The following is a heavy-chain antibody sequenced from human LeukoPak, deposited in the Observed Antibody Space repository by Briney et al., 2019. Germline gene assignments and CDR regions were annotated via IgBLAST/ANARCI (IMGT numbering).Heavy chain of an antibody. D-gene: IGHD1-26*01. CDR1: GGSISSYY. CDR3: GSHRSPDYYYYMDV. J-gene: IGHJ6*03. V-gene: IGHV4-4*09. Sequence: TXSLTCTXSGGSISSYYWSWIRQPPGKGLEWIGYIYTSGSTNYNPSLKSRVTISVDTSKNQFSRKLSSVTAADTGGYYGGSHRSPDYYYYMDVWGKGTTVT. CDR2: IYTSGST.